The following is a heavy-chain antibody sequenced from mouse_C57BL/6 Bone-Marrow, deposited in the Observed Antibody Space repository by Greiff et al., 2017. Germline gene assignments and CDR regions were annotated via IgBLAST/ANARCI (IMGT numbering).Heavy chain of an antibody. V-gene: IGHV1-15*01. CDR3: TREDEGYCLWFAY. CDR2: IDPETGGT. J-gene: IGHJ3*01. D-gene: IGHD2-3*01. Sequence: QVQLKESGAELVRPGASVKLSCKASGYTFTDYEMHWVKQTPVHGLEWIGAIDPETGGTDYNQKFKGKAILTADKSSSTAYMELRSLTSEDSAVYYCTREDEGYCLWFAYGGRGNLVTVTA. CDR1: GYTFTDYE.